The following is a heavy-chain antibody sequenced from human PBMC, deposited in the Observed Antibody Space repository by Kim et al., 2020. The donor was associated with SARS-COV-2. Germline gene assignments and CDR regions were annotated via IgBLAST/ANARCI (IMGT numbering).Heavy chain of an antibody. CDR2: ISYDGSNK. CDR1: GFTFSSYG. Sequence: GGSLRLSCAASGFTFSSYGMHWVRQAPGKGLEWVAVISYDGSNKYYADSVKGRFTISRDNSKNTLYLQMNSLRAEDTAVYYCAKSYVVATISHFDYWGQGTLVTVSS. V-gene: IGHV3-30*18. D-gene: IGHD5-12*01. CDR3: AKSYVVATISHFDY. J-gene: IGHJ4*02.